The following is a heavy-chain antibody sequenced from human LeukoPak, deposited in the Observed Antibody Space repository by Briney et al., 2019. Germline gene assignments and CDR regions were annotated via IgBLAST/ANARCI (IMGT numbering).Heavy chain of an antibody. J-gene: IGHJ3*02. CDR1: GYTFNIYW. V-gene: IGHV5-51*01. D-gene: IGHD1-26*01. CDR3: TRLSGGSALRNDAFHI. CDR2: VYPDNSKT. Sequence: GESLKISCLASGYTFNIYWIAWVRQMPDKGLEWMGIVYPDNSKTIYDPSFQGQVTTSADKSISTAYLQWSTLKASDTAIYYCTRLSGGSALRNDAFHIWGQGTMVTVSS.